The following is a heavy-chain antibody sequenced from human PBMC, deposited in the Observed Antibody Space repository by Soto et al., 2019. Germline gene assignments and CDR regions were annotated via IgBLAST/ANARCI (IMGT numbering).Heavy chain of an antibody. Sequence: EVQLVESGGGLVKPGGSLRLSCAASGFTFSSYSMNWVRQAPGKGLEWVSSISSSSSYIYYADSVKGGFTISRDNAKNSLYLQMNSLRAEDTAVYYCARDCSGGSCYPGLDAFDIWGQGTMVTVSS. D-gene: IGHD2-15*01. J-gene: IGHJ3*02. CDR3: ARDCSGGSCYPGLDAFDI. V-gene: IGHV3-21*01. CDR2: ISSSSSYI. CDR1: GFTFSSYS.